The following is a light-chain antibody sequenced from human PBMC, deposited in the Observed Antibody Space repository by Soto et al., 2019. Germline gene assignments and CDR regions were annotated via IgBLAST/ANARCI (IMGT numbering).Light chain of an antibody. CDR3: ETWDSNTRV. J-gene: IGLJ3*02. Sequence: QPVLTQSSSASASLGSSVKLTCTLSSGHSSYIIAWHQQQPGKAPRYLMKLEGSGNYNKGSGVPDRFSGSSSGADRYLSISNLQSEDEADYYCETWDSNTRVFGGGTKLPS. CDR1: SGHSSYI. V-gene: IGLV4-60*03. CDR2: LEGSGNY.